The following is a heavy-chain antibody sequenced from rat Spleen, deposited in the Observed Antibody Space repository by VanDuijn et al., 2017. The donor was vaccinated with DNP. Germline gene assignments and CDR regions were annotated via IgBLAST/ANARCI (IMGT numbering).Heavy chain of an antibody. J-gene: IGHJ2*01. CDR1: GFTFSDYY. CDR2: ISYDGSST. Sequence: EVQLVESGGDLVQPGRSLKLSCAASGFTFSDYYLAWVRQAPKKGLEWVATISYDGSSTYYRDSVKGRFTISRDNAKSTLYLQMYSLRSEDMATYYCVRWDYGIYGFDYWGQGVMVTVSS. V-gene: IGHV5-7*01. D-gene: IGHD1-11*01. CDR3: VRWDYGIYGFDY.